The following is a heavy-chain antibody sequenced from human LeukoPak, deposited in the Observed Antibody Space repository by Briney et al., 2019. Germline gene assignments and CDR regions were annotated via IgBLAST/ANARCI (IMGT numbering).Heavy chain of an antibody. Sequence: GVLRLSCAASRFTFSSYWMSWVRQAPGKGLEWVANIKQDGSEKYYVDSVKGRFTISRDNAKNSLYLQMNSLRAEDTAVYYCARDLTMIGGQGTTVTVSS. V-gene: IGHV3-7*03. CDR3: ARDLTMI. J-gene: IGHJ6*02. CDR1: RFTFSSYW. CDR2: IKQDGSEK. D-gene: IGHD3-22*01.